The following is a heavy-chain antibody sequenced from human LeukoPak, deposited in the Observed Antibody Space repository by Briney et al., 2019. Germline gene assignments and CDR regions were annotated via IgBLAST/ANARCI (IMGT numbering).Heavy chain of an antibody. CDR2: IYYSGST. CDR3: ARVGGSYYRAFDI. V-gene: IGHV4-59*01. CDR1: GGSISSYY. D-gene: IGHD1-26*01. Sequence: PSETLSLTCTVSGGSISSYYWSWIRQPPGKGREWIGYIYYSGSTNYNPSLKSRVTISVDTSKNQFSLKLSSVTAADTAVYYCARVGGSYYRAFDIWGQGTMVTVSS. J-gene: IGHJ3*02.